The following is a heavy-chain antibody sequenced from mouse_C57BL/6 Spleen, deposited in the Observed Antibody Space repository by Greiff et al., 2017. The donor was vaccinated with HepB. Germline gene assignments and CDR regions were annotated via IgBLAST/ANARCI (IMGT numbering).Heavy chain of an antibody. J-gene: IGHJ2*01. CDR3: ARSLRYGSSYPYFDY. CDR1: GYTFTDYN. Sequence: EVQLQQSGPELVKPGASVKIPCKASGYTFTDYNMDWVKQSHGKSLEWIGDINPNNGGTIYNQKFKGKATLTVDKSSSTAYMELRSLTSEDTAVYYCARSLRYGSSYPYFDYWGQGTTLTVSS. D-gene: IGHD1-1*01. V-gene: IGHV1-18*01. CDR2: INPNNGGT.